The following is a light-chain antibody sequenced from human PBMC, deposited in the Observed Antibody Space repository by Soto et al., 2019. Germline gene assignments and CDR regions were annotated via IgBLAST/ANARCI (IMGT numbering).Light chain of an antibody. J-gene: IGKJ5*01. CDR2: DTS. V-gene: IGKV3-11*01. CDR1: QSVGSF. Sequence: EIVLTQSPATLSLSPGERATLSCRASQSVGSFLAWYQQKPGQAPRLLIYDTSIRATGIPARFSGSGSGTDFTLTISSLEPEDFAVYYCQQCNSWPPTFTFGQGTRLEIK. CDR3: QQCNSWPPTFT.